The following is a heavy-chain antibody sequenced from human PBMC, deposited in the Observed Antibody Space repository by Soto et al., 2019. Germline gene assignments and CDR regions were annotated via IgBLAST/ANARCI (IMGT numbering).Heavy chain of an antibody. D-gene: IGHD3-10*01. J-gene: IGHJ6*03. V-gene: IGHV3-23*01. Sequence: GGSLRLSCAASGFTFSSYAMSWVRQAPGKGLEWVSAISGSGGSTYYADSVKGRFTISRDNSKNTLYLQMNSLRAEDTAVYYCAKVRSMVREMSHEFWDYYYMDVWGKGTTVTVSS. CDR2: ISGSGGST. CDR3: AKVRSMVREMSHEFWDYYYMDV. CDR1: GFTFSSYA.